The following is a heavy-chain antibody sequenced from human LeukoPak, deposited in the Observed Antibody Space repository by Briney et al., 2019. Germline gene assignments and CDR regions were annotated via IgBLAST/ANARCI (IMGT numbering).Heavy chain of an antibody. CDR1: GFTFSSYA. Sequence: GASLRLSCAATGFTFSSYAMSWVRQAPGKGLEWVSAISGSGGSTYYADSVKGRFTISRDNSKNTLYLQMNSLRAEDTAVYYCARLLNNGDYGNDYWGQGTLVIVSS. D-gene: IGHD4-17*01. CDR2: ISGSGGST. V-gene: IGHV3-23*01. J-gene: IGHJ4*02. CDR3: ARLLNNGDYGNDY.